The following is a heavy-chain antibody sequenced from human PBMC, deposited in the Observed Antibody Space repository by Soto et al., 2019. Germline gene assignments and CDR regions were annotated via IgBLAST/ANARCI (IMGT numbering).Heavy chain of an antibody. CDR3: ARARATVTTERALGY. J-gene: IGHJ4*02. V-gene: IGHV1-18*01. CDR1: GYTFYSYD. Sequence: QVPLVQSGAEVKKPGASVKVSCKTSGYTFYSYDITWVRQAPGQGLEWMGTTSAYNGDSNFAQNLQGRVTMTIDKSTATAYMDLKNLTSDDTAVYYCARARATVTTERALGYWGQGTLVTVSS. D-gene: IGHD4-17*01. CDR2: TSAYNGDS.